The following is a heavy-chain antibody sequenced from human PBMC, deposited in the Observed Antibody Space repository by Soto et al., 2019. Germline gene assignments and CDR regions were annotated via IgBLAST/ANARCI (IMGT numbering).Heavy chain of an antibody. D-gene: IGHD5-12*01. CDR3: VRGGYVHAFDY. CDR1: GGSISYYY. CDR2: IYYSGNT. V-gene: IGHV4-59*01. J-gene: IGHJ4*02. Sequence: PSETLSLTCTVSGGSISYYYWGWIRQPPGKGLEWIGSIYYSGNTHYNPSLKSRVTISVDTSMYQFSLNLDSVTAVDSAVYYCVRGGYVHAFDYWGQGALVTVSS.